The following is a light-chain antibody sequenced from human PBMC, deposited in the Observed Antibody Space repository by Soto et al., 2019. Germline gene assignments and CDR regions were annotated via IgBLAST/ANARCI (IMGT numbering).Light chain of an antibody. CDR2: AAS. Sequence: EIVLTQSPGTLSLSPGERATLSCRASQSVSSSYLAWYQQKPGQAPRLLIYAASTRATGIPARFSGSGSETDFTLTISSLQSEDFAVYYCQQYNNWPPITFGQGTRLEIK. CDR1: QSVSSSY. J-gene: IGKJ5*01. CDR3: QQYNNWPPIT. V-gene: IGKV3-15*01.